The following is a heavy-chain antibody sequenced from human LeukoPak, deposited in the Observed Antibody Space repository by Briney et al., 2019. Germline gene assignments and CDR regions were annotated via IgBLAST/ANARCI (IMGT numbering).Heavy chain of an antibody. V-gene: IGHV1-8*01. Sequence: ASVKVSCKASGYTFTSYDINWVRQATGQGLEWMGWINPNSGNTGYAQKFQGRVTMTRNTSISTAYMEQSSLRSEDTAVYYCARTTELGYCSGGSCYSYYFQHWGQGTLVTVSS. CDR2: INPNSGNT. D-gene: IGHD2-15*01. CDR3: ARTTELGYCSGGSCYSYYFQH. CDR1: GYTFTSYD. J-gene: IGHJ1*01.